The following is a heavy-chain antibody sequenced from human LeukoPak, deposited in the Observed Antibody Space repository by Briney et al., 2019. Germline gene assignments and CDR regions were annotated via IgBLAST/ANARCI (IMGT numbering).Heavy chain of an antibody. Sequence: SETLSLTCTVSGGSISSSSYYWGWIRQPPGKGLEWIGSIYYSGSTYYNPSLKSRVTISADTSKNQFSLKLSSVTAADTTVYYCARAPERWYSYGSYTFYYMDVWGKGTTVTVSS. CDR2: IYYSGST. V-gene: IGHV4-39*07. CDR3: ARAPERWYSYGSYTFYYMDV. J-gene: IGHJ6*03. D-gene: IGHD5-18*01. CDR1: GGSISSSSYY.